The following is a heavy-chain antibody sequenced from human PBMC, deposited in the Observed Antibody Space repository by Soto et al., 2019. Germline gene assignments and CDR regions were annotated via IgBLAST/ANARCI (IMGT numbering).Heavy chain of an antibody. CDR2: ISSNGNT. J-gene: IGHJ4*02. CDR3: AREVWVAGILYCFDF. CDR1: DGSISGNF. Sequence: PSETLSLTCTVSDGSISGNFLTWIRQPAGKGLEWIGRISSNGNTDYNPSLKSRVTMSIDTSKNHFSLNLISVTASATAIYYCAREVWVAGILYCFDFCGQGTRVTVSS. V-gene: IGHV4-4*07. D-gene: IGHD6-19*01.